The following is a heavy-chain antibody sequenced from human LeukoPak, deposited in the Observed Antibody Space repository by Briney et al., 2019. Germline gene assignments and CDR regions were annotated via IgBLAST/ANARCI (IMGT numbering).Heavy chain of an antibody. V-gene: IGHV3-74*01. D-gene: IGHD5-24*01. Sequence: AGGSLTLSCAASGFTFSNYWMHWVRQAPGKGLVWVSRVKGDGTFTNYADSVKGRFTISSDNAKYTLYLQMHSLRAEDTAIYYCVRDGDDYNFDYWGQGSLVTVSS. J-gene: IGHJ4*02. CDR2: VKGDGTFT. CDR3: VRDGDDYNFDY. CDR1: GFTFSNYW.